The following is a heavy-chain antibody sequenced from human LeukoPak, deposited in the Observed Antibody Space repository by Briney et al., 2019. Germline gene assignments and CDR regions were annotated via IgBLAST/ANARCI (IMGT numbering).Heavy chain of an antibody. J-gene: IGHJ5*02. D-gene: IGHD2-2*01. CDR3: AKDMSRSVPAAVSGFDP. CDR1: GFTFDDYA. Sequence: GRSLRLSCAASGFTFDDYAMHWVRQAPGKGLEWVSGISWNSGSIGYADSVKGRFTISRDNAKNSPYLQMNSLRAEDTALYYCAKDMSRSVPAAVSGFDPWGQGTLVTVSS. V-gene: IGHV3-9*01. CDR2: ISWNSGSI.